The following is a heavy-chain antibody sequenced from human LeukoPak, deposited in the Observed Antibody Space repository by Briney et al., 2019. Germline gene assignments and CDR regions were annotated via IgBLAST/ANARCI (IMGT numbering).Heavy chain of an antibody. V-gene: IGHV3-30*02. CDR1: GFTFSSYG. J-gene: IGHJ4*02. Sequence: GGSLRLSCAASGFTFSSYGMHWVRQAPGKGLEWVAFIRYDGSNKYYADSVKGRFTISRDNSKNTLYLQMNSLRAEDTAVYYCAKEEERGYSYVEYFDYWGQGILVTVSS. D-gene: IGHD5-18*01. CDR2: IRYDGSNK. CDR3: AKEEERGYSYVEYFDY.